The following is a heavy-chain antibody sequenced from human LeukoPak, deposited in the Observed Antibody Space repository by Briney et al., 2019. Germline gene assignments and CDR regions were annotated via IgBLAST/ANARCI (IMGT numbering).Heavy chain of an antibody. CDR3: ARHRDSSWSLCFDI. Sequence: SETLSLTCAVYGGSFSGYYWSWIRQPPGKGLEWIGEINHSGSTNYNPSLKSRVTLSVDTSKNQFSLKLSSVTAADTAVYYCARHRDSSWSLCFDIWGQGTMVTVSS. D-gene: IGHD6-13*01. J-gene: IGHJ3*02. V-gene: IGHV4-34*01. CDR2: INHSGST. CDR1: GGSFSGYY.